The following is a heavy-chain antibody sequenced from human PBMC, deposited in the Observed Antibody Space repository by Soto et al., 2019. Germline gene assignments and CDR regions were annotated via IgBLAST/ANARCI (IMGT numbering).Heavy chain of an antibody. J-gene: IGHJ6*02. D-gene: IGHD3-22*01. CDR2: INAGNGNT. Sequence: ASVKVSCKASGYTFTSYAMHWVRQAPGQRLEWMGWINAGNGNTKYSQKFLGRVTITRDTSASTAYMELSSLRSEDTAVYYCARDLDYYDSSGYYRYYYYXMDVWGQGTTVTVSS. CDR3: ARDLDYYDSSGYYRYYYYXMDV. V-gene: IGHV1-3*01. CDR1: GYTFTSYA.